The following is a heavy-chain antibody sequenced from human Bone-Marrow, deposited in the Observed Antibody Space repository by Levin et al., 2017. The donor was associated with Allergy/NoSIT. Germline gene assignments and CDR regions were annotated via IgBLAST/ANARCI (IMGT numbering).Heavy chain of an antibody. V-gene: IGHV3-21*01. D-gene: IGHD2-2*01. CDR1: GFSFSIYN. Sequence: PGESLKISCTASGFSFSIYNMNWVRQAPGTGLEWVSSISGSNSYEFYADSVKGRFTISRDNAKKSLYLQMDSLRAEDTAVYYCARDRDGCRSTSCHFDFWGQGTLVTVSS. J-gene: IGHJ4*02. CDR2: ISGSNSYE. CDR3: ARDRDGCRSTSCHFDF.